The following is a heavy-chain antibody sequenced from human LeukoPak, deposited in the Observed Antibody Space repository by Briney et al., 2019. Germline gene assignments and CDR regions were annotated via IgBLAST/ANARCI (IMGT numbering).Heavy chain of an antibody. D-gene: IGHD5-18*01. CDR1: GGSFSGYY. CDR2: IYHSGST. CDR3: ARDELQLWFGGAEVDY. V-gene: IGHV4-34*01. J-gene: IGHJ4*02. Sequence: PSETLSLTCAVYGGSFSGYYWSWIRQPPGKGLEWIGSIYHSGSTYYNPSLKSRVTISVDTSKNQFSLKLSSVTAADTAVYYCARDELQLWFGGAEVDYWGQGTLVTVSS.